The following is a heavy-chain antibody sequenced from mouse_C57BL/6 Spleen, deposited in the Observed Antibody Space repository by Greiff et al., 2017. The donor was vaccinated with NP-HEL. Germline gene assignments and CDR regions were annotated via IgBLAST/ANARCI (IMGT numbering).Heavy chain of an antibody. CDR3: ARGGVYYDYDDYAMDY. V-gene: IGHV1-42*01. D-gene: IGHD2-4*01. CDR1: GYSFTGYY. Sequence: VQLQQSGPELVKPGASVKISCKASGYSFTGYYMNWVKQSPEKSLEWIGEINPSTGGTTYNQKFKAKATLTVDKSSSTAYMQLKSLTSEDSAVYYCARGGVYYDYDDYAMDYWGQGTSVTVSS. J-gene: IGHJ4*01. CDR2: INPSTGGT.